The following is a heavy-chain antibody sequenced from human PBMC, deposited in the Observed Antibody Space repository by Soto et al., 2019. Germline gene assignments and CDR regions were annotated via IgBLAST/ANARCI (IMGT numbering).Heavy chain of an antibody. V-gene: IGHV3-23*01. D-gene: IGHD5-12*01. Sequence: GGSLRLSCAASGFTFSSYAMSWVRQAPGKGLEWVSAISGSGGSTYYADSVKGRFTISRDNSKNTLYLQMNSLRAEDTAVYYCAKEPFSLRNSGTDTNNWFDPWGQGTLVTVSS. CDR3: AKEPFSLRNSGTDTNNWFDP. J-gene: IGHJ5*02. CDR1: GFTFSSYA. CDR2: ISGSGGST.